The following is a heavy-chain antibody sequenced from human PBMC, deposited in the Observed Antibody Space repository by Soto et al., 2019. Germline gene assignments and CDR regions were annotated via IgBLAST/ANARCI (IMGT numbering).Heavy chain of an antibody. CDR2: IIPIFGTA. CDR3: ARATHDYGDPHGAFDI. J-gene: IGHJ3*02. Sequence: QVQLVQSGAEVKKPGSSVKVSCKASGGTFSSYAISWVRQAPGQGLEWMGGIIPIFGTANYAQKFQGRVTITADESTSTADMELSSLRSEDTAVYYCARATHDYGDPHGAFDIWGQGTMVTVSS. V-gene: IGHV1-69*01. CDR1: GGTFSSYA. D-gene: IGHD4-17*01.